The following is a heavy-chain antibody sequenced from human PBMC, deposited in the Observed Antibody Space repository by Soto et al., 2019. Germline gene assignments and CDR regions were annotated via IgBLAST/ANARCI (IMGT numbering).Heavy chain of an antibody. CDR2: IGVYNGRT. J-gene: IGHJ6*02. CDR1: GYTFTKYG. Sequence: QEQLVQSGGEVKKPGASVRVSCKASGYTFTKYGITWVRQAPGQGLEWMGWIGVYNGRTNYARKLQGRVIMTPTTSPSTASMELQRCRSDDTAVSYCSRARYCTSPSCYNHYYYGMDIWGQGTTVSVSS. CDR3: SRARYCTSPSCYNHYYYGMDI. D-gene: IGHD2-2*02. V-gene: IGHV1-18*04.